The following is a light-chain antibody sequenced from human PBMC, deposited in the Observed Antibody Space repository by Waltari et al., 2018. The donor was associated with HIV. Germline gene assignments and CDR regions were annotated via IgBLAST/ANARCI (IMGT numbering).Light chain of an antibody. V-gene: IGKV4-1*01. Sequence: DIVMTQSPDSLAVSLGERATINCKSSPSVLSSSNNKNCLAWYQQKPGQPPRLLIYWASTRESGVPDRFSGSGSGTDFTLTISSLQAEDVAVYYCQQYYSTPYTFGQGTKLEIK. CDR2: WAS. J-gene: IGKJ2*01. CDR3: QQYYSTPYT. CDR1: PSVLSSSNNKNC.